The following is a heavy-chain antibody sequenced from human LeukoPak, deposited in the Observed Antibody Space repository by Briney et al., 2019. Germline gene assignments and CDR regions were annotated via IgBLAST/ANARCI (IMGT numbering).Heavy chain of an antibody. V-gene: IGHV3-66*01. CDR1: GFTVSSNY. CDR2: IYSGGST. J-gene: IGHJ6*02. CDR3: ARVSIYYYGMDV. Sequence: GSLRLSCAASGFTVSSNYMSWVRQAPGKGLEWVSVIYSGGSTYYADSVKGRFTISRDNSKNTLYLQMNSLRAEDTAVYYCARVSIYYYGMDVWGQGTTVTVSS. D-gene: IGHD6-6*01.